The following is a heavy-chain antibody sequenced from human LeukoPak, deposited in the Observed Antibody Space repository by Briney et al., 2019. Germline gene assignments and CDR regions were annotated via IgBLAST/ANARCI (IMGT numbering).Heavy chain of an antibody. V-gene: IGHV4-34*01. J-gene: IGHJ2*01. CDR2: INHSGST. D-gene: IGHD6-13*01. CDR3: ARVVIAAAGYPPEYFDL. Sequence: SETLSLTCAVYGGSFSGYYWSWIRQPPGKGLEWIGEINHSGSTNYNPSLKSRVTISVDTSKNQFSLKLSSVTAADTAVYYCARVVIAAAGYPPEYFDLWGRGTLVTVSS. CDR1: GGSFSGYY.